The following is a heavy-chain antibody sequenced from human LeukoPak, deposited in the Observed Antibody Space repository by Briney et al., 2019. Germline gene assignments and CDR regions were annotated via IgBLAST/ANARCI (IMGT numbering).Heavy chain of an antibody. Sequence: GGSLRLSCAASGFTFSSYSMNWVRQAPGKGLEWVSSISSSSSYIYYADSVKGRFTISRDNAKNSLYLQMNSLRAEDTAVYYCARDHLIAAAGDDAFDIWGQGTMVTVSS. CDR3: ARDHLIAAAGDDAFDI. J-gene: IGHJ3*02. CDR2: ISSSSSYI. V-gene: IGHV3-21*01. D-gene: IGHD6-13*01. CDR1: GFTFSSYS.